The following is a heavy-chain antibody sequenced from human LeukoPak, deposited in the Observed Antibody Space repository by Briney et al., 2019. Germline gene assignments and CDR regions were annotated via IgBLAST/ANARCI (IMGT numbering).Heavy chain of an antibody. J-gene: IGHJ4*02. CDR3: AKTADDSGSDY. CDR2: ISGSGGTT. D-gene: IGHD3-10*01. V-gene: IGHV3-23*01. Sequence: PGGSLRLSCAASGFTFSNYAMHWVRQPPGKGLEWVSAISGSGGTTYYADSVKGRFAISRDNSRNTLSLQMSSLRAEDTAVYYCAKTADDSGSDYWAQGTLVTVSS. CDR1: GFTFSNYA.